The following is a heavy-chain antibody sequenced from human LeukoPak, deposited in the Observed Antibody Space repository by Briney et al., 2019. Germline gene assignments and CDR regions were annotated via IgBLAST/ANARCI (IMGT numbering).Heavy chain of an antibody. CDR2: ISGSGTTM. CDR1: GFTFSDNY. CDR3: ARAGLYTYDLFAY. J-gene: IGHJ4*02. D-gene: IGHD5-18*01. Sequence: GGSLRLSCAASGFTFSDNYMTWIRQAPGKGLEWISYISGSGTTMYYADSVKGRFTISRDNAKNSLYLQMNSLRAEDTAVYFCARAGLYTYDLFAYWGQGTLVTVSS. V-gene: IGHV3-11*01.